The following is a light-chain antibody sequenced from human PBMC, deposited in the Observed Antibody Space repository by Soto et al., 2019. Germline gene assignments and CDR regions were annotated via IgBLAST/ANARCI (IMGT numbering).Light chain of an antibody. CDR2: EVT. CDR3: CSYAGSSTMI. V-gene: IGLV2-23*02. Sequence: QSVLTQPASVSGSPGQSITISCTGTSGDVGSYDLVSWYQQPPGKAPKLMIYEVTKRPSGVSDRFSGSKSGNTASLTISGLQAEDEANYYCCSYAGSSTMIFGGGTKLTVL. CDR1: SGDVGSYDL. J-gene: IGLJ2*01.